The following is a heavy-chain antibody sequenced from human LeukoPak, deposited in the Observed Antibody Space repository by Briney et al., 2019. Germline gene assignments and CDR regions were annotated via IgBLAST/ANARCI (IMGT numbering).Heavy chain of an antibody. V-gene: IGHV4-4*02. Sequence: PSETLSLTCAVSAGSITSNNWWSWVRQPPGKGLVGIGEIYHSGSTNYNPSLKSRVTISVDKSKNQRSLKLSSVTAADTAVYYCARVNSIAVAVSFDYWGQGTLVTASS. J-gene: IGHJ4*02. CDR2: IYHSGST. CDR3: ARVNSIAVAVSFDY. CDR1: AGSITSNNW. D-gene: IGHD6-19*01.